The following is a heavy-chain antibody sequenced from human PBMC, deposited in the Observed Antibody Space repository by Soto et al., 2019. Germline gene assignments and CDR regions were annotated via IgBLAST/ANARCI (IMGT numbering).Heavy chain of an antibody. CDR3: ARCSLVVVPAPGFDP. J-gene: IGHJ5*02. D-gene: IGHD2-2*01. V-gene: IGHV4-31*03. CDR2: IYYSGTT. CDR1: GGSISSGGYY. Sequence: SETLSLTCTVSGGSISSGGYYWSWIRQHPGKGLEWIGYIYYSGTTYYNPSLKSRVTISVDTSKNQFSLKLSSVSATDTALYYCARCSLVVVPAPGFDPWGRGTLVTVS.